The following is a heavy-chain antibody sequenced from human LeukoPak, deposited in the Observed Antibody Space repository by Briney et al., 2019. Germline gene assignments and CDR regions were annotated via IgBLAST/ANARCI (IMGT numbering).Heavy chain of an antibody. J-gene: IGHJ4*02. D-gene: IGHD4-17*01. CDR3: ARHFNYGDSHLDY. V-gene: IGHV4-39*01. CDR2: IYYSGST. Sequence: PSETLSLTCTVSGGSISSSSHYWDWIRQPPGKGLEWIGSIYYSGSTYYNPSLKSRVTISVDTSKNQFSLKLSSVTAADTAVYYCARHFNYGDSHLDYWGQGTLVTVSS. CDR1: GGSISSSSHY.